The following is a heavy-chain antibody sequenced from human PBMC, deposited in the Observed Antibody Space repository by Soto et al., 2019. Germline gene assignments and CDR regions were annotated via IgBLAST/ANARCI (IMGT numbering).Heavy chain of an antibody. V-gene: IGHV3-23*01. J-gene: IGHJ3*02. CDR1: GFTFSSYA. Sequence: GGSLRLSCAASGFTFSSYAMSWFRQAPGKGLEWVSAISGSGGSTYYADSVKGRFTISRDNSKNTLYLQMNSLRAEDTAVYYCAKDLRHYYDSSGRDAFDTWGQGTMVTVSS. CDR3: AKDLRHYYDSSGRDAFDT. CDR2: ISGSGGST. D-gene: IGHD3-22*01.